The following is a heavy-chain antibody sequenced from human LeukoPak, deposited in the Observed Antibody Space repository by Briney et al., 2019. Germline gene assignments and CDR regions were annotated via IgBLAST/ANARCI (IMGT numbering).Heavy chain of an antibody. D-gene: IGHD6-19*01. V-gene: IGHV1-18*01. Sequence: AASVKVSCKASGYTFTSYGISWVRQAPGQGLEWMGWISAYNGNTNYAQKLQGRGTMTTDTSTTTAYMELRSRRSDDTAVYYCARSSLAVAGNGYWFDPWGQGTLVTVSS. CDR2: ISAYNGNT. J-gene: IGHJ5*02. CDR1: GYTFTSYG. CDR3: ARSSLAVAGNGYWFDP.